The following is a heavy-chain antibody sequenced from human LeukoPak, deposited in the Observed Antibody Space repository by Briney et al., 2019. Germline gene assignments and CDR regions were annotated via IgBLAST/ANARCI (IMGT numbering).Heavy chain of an antibody. CDR3: ASFTNSAAFDI. V-gene: IGHV3-74*01. J-gene: IGHJ3*02. Sequence: GGSLRLSCAASGFTFRSSWMHWVRQAPGKGLVWVSRINTDGSGTIYADSVKGRFTISRDNAKNTLYLQMNSLRVEDTAVYYCASFTNSAAFDIWGQGTMVTVPS. CDR1: GFTFRSSW. CDR2: INTDGSGT. D-gene: IGHD4-23*01.